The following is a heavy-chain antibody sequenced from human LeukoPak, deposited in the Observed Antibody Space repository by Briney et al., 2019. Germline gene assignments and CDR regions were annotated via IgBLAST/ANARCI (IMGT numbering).Heavy chain of an antibody. CDR1: GGSISSGGFY. V-gene: IGHV4-61*08. CDR2: IYYSGST. Sequence: SETLSLTCTVSGGSISSGGFYWNWIRQSPGKGLEWIGYIYYSGSTNYNPSLKSRVTISVDTSKNQFSLKLSSVTAADTAVYYCARGVLKYGDYPEALDYWGQGSLVTVSS. D-gene: IGHD4-17*01. CDR3: ARGVLKYGDYPEALDY. J-gene: IGHJ4*02.